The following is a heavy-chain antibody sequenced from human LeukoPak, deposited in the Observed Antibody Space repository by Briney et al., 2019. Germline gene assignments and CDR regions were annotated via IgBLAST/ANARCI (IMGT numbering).Heavy chain of an antibody. CDR3: ARAIWFGEFRY. J-gene: IGHJ4*02. CDR2: INHSGST. CDR1: GGSFSGYY. V-gene: IGHV4-34*01. D-gene: IGHD3-10*01. Sequence: PSETLSLTCAVYGGSFSGYYWSWIRQPPGKGLEWIGGINHSGSTNYNPSLKSRVTISVDTSKNQFSLKLSSVTAADTAVYYCARAIWFGEFRYWGQGTLVTVSS.